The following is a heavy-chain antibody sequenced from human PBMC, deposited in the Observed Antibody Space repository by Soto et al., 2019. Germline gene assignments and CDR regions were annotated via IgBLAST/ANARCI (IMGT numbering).Heavy chain of an antibody. J-gene: IGHJ5*02. V-gene: IGHV1-69*12. CDR3: ARRITEPPFYLSGIGWFDP. Sequence: QVQLVQSGAEVKKPGSSVKVSCKASGGTFSSYAISWVRQAPGQGLEWMGGIIPIFGTANYAQKFQGRVTITADESTSTAYMELSSLRSEDTAVYYCARRITEPPFYLSGIGWFDPWGQGTLVTVSS. CDR1: GGTFSSYA. D-gene: IGHD1-26*01. CDR2: IIPIFGTA.